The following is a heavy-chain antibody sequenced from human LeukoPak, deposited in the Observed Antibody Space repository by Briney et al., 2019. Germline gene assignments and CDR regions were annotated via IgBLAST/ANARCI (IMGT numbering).Heavy chain of an antibody. V-gene: IGHV1-2*02. CDR3: ARRADRSSSRPLVY. CDR2: INPNSGGT. D-gene: IGHD6-6*01. J-gene: IGHJ4*02. CDR1: GYTFTGYY. Sequence: EASVKVSCKASGYTFTGYYMHWVRQAPGQGLEWMGWINPNSGGTNYAQKFQGRVTMTRDTSISTAYMELSRLRSDDTAVYYCARRADRSSSRPLVYWGQGTLVTVSS.